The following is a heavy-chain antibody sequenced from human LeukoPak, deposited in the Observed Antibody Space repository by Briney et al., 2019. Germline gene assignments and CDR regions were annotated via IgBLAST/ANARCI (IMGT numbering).Heavy chain of an antibody. J-gene: IGHJ4*02. CDR3: AKDSAYGDYAYYFDY. CDR2: ISYDGSNK. V-gene: IGHV3-30*18. CDR1: GFTFSSYG. D-gene: IGHD4-17*01. Sequence: PGRSLRLSCAASGFTFSSYGMHWVRQAPGKGLEWVAVISYDGSNKYYADSVKGRFTISRDNSKNTLYLQMNSLRAEDTAVYYCAKDSAYGDYAYYFDYWGQGTLVTVSS.